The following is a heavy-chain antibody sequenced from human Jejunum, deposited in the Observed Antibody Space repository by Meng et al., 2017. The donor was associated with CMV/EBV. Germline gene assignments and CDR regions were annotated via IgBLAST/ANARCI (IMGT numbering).Heavy chain of an antibody. D-gene: IGHD2-21*01. CDR2: IGTAGDT. J-gene: IGHJ4*02. CDR1: GFTFSSYE. V-gene: IGHV3-13*03. CDR3: AREPQCGGDCYSAFDS. Sequence: GFTFSSYEMQWVRQATGKGLEWVSAIGTAGDTKYPGSVKGQFTISRENAKNSLYLQMNSLRPEDTAVYRCAREPQCGGDCYSAFDSWGQGTLVTVSS.